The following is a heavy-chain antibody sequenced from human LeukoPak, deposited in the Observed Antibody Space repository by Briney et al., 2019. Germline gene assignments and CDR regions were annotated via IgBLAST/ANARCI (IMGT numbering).Heavy chain of an antibody. CDR1: GFTFSSYA. CDR3: AKDAYSYGSEHDY. CDR2: ISGSGGST. V-gene: IGHV3-23*01. J-gene: IGHJ4*02. D-gene: IGHD5-18*01. Sequence: GGSLRLSCAASGFTFSSYAMGWVRQAPGKGLEWVSAISGSGGSTYYADSVKGRFTISRDNSKNTLYLQMNSLRAEDTAIYYCAKDAYSYGSEHDYWGQGTLVTVSS.